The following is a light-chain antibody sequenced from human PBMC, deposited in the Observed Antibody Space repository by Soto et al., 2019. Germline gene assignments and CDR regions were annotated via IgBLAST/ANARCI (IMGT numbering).Light chain of an antibody. J-gene: IGLJ3*02. CDR2: VEGNGTY. CDR1: SGHSYYI. CDR3: ETWNSNTRL. V-gene: IGLV4-60*03. Sequence: QPVLTQSSSASASLGSSVKLTCTLSSGHSYYIIAWHQQQPGKAPRYLMKVEGNGTYSKGSGVPDRFSGSSSGADRYLTISNLQSEDEADYYCETWNSNTRLFGGGTQLTVL.